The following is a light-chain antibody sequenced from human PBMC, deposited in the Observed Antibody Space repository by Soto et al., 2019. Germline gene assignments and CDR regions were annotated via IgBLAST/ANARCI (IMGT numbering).Light chain of an antibody. CDR3: QQFNTYPIT. CDR2: DVS. J-gene: IGKJ5*01. Sequence: ALQLTQSPSSLSASVGDRVTITCRASQDIRGALAWYQQKPGKPPKLLIFDVSSLQSGVPSRFSGSGSGTDFTLTISSLQPEVFATYYCQQFNTYPITFGQGTRLEIK. V-gene: IGKV1-13*02. CDR1: QDIRGA.